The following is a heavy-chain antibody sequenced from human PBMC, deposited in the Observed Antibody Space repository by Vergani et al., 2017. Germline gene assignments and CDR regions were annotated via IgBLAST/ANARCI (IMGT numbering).Heavy chain of an antibody. J-gene: IGHJ6*02. D-gene: IGHD5-12*01. CDR2: ISAYNGNT. CDR1: GYTFTSYG. Sequence: QVQLVQSGAEVKKPGVSVKVSCKASGYTFTSYGISWVRQAPGQGLEWMGWISAYNGNTNYAQKLQGRVTMTTDTSTSTAYMELRSLRSDDTAVYYCARGWLRLGYYYYYGMDVWGQGTTVTVSS. CDR3: ARGWLRLGYYYYYGMDV. V-gene: IGHV1-18*01.